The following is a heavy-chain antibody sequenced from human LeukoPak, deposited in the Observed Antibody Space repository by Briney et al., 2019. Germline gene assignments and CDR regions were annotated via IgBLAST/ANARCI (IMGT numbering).Heavy chain of an antibody. CDR3: ASFVWGSYIMADY. CDR2: IYHSGST. J-gene: IGHJ4*02. D-gene: IGHD3-16*01. Sequence: PSETLSLTCTVSGGSISSYYWSWIRQPPGKGLEWIGSIYHSGSTYYNPSLKSRVTISVDTSKNQFSLKLSSVTAADTAVYYCASFVWGSYIMADYWGQGTLVTVSS. CDR1: GGSISSYY. V-gene: IGHV4-59*08.